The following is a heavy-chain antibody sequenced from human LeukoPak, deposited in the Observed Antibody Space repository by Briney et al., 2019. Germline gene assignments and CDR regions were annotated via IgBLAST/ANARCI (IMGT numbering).Heavy chain of an antibody. D-gene: IGHD2-2*01. V-gene: IGHV3-30*04. Sequence: PGGSLRLSCAASGFTFSSYAIDWVRQAPGKGLEWVAVVSYDGSKKYYADSVKGRCTISRDNSQNTLYLQMNSLRVEDTAVYYCARAYCSGATCYAPDYWGQGTLVTVSS. J-gene: IGHJ4*02. CDR3: ARAYCSGATCYAPDY. CDR1: GFTFSSYA. CDR2: VSYDGSKK.